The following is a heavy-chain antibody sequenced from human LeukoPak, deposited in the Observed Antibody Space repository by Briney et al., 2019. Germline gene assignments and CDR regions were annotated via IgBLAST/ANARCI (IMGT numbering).Heavy chain of an antibody. Sequence: SETLSLTCAVYGGTFSGYYWSWIRQPPGKGLEWIGEINHSGSTNYNPSLKSRVTISVDTSKNQFSLKLSSVTAADTAVYYCARGGYSYGWYYYYGMDVWGQGTTVTVSS. D-gene: IGHD5-18*01. CDR1: GGTFSGYY. V-gene: IGHV4-34*01. J-gene: IGHJ6*02. CDR2: INHSGST. CDR3: ARGGYSYGWYYYYGMDV.